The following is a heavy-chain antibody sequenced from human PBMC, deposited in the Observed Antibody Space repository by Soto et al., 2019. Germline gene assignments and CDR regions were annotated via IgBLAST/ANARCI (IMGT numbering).Heavy chain of an antibody. Sequence: GASVKVSCKASGGTFSSYAISWVRQAPGQGLGWMGGIIPIFGTANYAQKFQGRVTITADESTSTAYMELSSLRSEDTAVYYCARDDPIWFGELLNYYYYGMDVWGQGTTVTVSS. J-gene: IGHJ6*02. D-gene: IGHD3-10*01. V-gene: IGHV1-69*13. CDR1: GGTFSSYA. CDR3: ARDDPIWFGELLNYYYYGMDV. CDR2: IIPIFGTA.